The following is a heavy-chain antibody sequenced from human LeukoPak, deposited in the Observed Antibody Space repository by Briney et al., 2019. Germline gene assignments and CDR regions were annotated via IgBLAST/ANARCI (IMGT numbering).Heavy chain of an antibody. CDR2: IYTSGST. Sequence: SETLSLTCTVSGGSISSYYWSWIRQPAGKGLEWIGRIYTSGSTNYNPSLKSRVTMSVDTSKNQFSLKLSSVTAADTAVYYCARDRSLAALNPKLWFGELYGIDAFDIWGQGTMVTVSS. J-gene: IGHJ3*02. CDR1: GGSISSYY. V-gene: IGHV4-4*07. D-gene: IGHD3-10*01. CDR3: ARDRSLAALNPKLWFGELYGIDAFDI.